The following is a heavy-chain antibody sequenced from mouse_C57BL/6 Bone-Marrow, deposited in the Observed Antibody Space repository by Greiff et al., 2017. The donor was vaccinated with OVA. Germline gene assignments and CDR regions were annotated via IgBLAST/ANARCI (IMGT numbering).Heavy chain of an antibody. Sequence: QVQLQQSGPELVKPGASVKISCKASGYAFSSSWMNWVKQRPGKGLEWIGRIYPGDGDTNYNGKFKGKATLTADKSSSTAYMQLSSLTSEDSAVYFCARSEYYGRTRGYFDVWGTGTTVTVSS. CDR1: GYAFSSSW. CDR3: ARSEYYGRTRGYFDV. V-gene: IGHV1-82*01. CDR2: IYPGDGDT. D-gene: IGHD1-1*01. J-gene: IGHJ1*03.